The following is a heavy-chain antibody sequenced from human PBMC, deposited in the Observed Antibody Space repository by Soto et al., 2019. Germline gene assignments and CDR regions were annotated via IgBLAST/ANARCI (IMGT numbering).Heavy chain of an antibody. Sequence: PSETLSLTCTVSGASIGSSYWTWIRQPPGKGLEWMGYIFYSGSTNYNPSLSGRVSMTVDTSKNQFSLKLSSVTAADTAVYYCARGFEGATVDYWGQGTLVTVSS. CDR3: ARGFEGATVDY. D-gene: IGHD1-26*01. V-gene: IGHV4-59*08. J-gene: IGHJ4*02. CDR1: GASIGSSY. CDR2: IFYSGST.